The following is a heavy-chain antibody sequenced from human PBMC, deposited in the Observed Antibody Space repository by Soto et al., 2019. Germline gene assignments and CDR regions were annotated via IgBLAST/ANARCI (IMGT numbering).Heavy chain of an antibody. CDR2: IYYSGST. CDR3: ARHSVSMGPDY. Sequence: FETLSLTCTVSGGSISSSSYYWGWIRQPPGKGLEWIGSIYYSGSTYYNPSLKSRVTISVDTSKNQFSLKLSSVTAADTAVYYCARHSVSMGPDYWGQGTLVTVSS. CDR1: GGSISSSSYY. D-gene: IGHD3-10*01. V-gene: IGHV4-39*01. J-gene: IGHJ4*02.